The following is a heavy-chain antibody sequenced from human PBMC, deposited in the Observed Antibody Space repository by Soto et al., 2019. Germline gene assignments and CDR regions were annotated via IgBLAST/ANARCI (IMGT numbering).Heavy chain of an antibody. D-gene: IGHD3-10*01. CDR2: IYWDDDK. Sequence: QITLKESGPASLKPTQTLTLTCSFSGFSLSTEGVGVNWIRQPPGKALEWLALIYWDDDKRYSPSLKSRLTITKDPSKNQVVLTLTTINPIDTGTYFCARSVRGVTMDVWGQGTAVTVSS. CDR3: ARSVRGVTMDV. V-gene: IGHV2-5*02. CDR1: GFSLSTEGVG. J-gene: IGHJ6*02.